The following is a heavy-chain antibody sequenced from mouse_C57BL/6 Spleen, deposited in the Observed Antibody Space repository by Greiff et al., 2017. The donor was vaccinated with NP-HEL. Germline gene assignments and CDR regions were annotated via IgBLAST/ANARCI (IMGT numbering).Heavy chain of an antibody. V-gene: IGHV1-61*01. CDR3: ARSGAYWYFDV. CDR1: GYTFTSYW. D-gene: IGHD3-1*01. Sequence: QVQLKQPGAELVRPGSSVKLSCKASGYTFTSYWMDWVKQRPGQGLEWIGNIYPSDSETHYNQKFKDKATLTVDKSSSTAYMQLSSLTSEDSAVYYCARSGAYWYFDVWGTGTTVTVSS. CDR2: IYPSDSET. J-gene: IGHJ1*03.